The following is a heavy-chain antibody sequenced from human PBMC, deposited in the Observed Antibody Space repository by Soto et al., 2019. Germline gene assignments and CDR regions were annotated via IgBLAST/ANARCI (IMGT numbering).Heavy chain of an antibody. V-gene: IGHV1-69*06. J-gene: IGHJ4*02. D-gene: IGHD3-9*01. CDR2: IIPIFGTA. CDR1: GGTFSSYA. CDR3: ARDQGLRYFDWLFDY. Sequence: VSCKASGGTFSSYAISWVRQAPGQGLEWMGGIIPIFGTANYAQKFQGRVTITADKSTSTAYMELSSLRSEDTAVYYCARDQGLRYFDWLFDYWGQGTLVTVSS.